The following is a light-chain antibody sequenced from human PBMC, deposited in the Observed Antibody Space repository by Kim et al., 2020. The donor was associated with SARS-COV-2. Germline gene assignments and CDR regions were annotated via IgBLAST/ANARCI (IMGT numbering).Light chain of an antibody. CDR1: KSIRCY. Sequence: SASLGDRVTLSCRASKSIRCYLNWSPQNPGKARKLLIYAASSLQSGVPSRFSGSGSGTDFTLTISSLPPEDFTTYFCQQSYSTPYTFGRGPKLEI. CDR3: QQSYSTPYT. CDR2: AAS. J-gene: IGKJ2*01. V-gene: IGKV1-39*01.